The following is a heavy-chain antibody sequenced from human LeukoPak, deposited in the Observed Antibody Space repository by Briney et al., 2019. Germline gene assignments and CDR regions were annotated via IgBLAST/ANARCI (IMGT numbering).Heavy chain of an antibody. Sequence: ASVKVSCKASGYTFTVYYMHWVRQAPGQGLEWMGWINPNSGGTNYAQKFQGRVTMTRDTSISTAYMELSRLRSDDTAVYYCASHGGGFQYNWNWKVDWFDPWGQGTLVTVSS. D-gene: IGHD1-7*01. J-gene: IGHJ5*02. CDR1: GYTFTVYY. CDR2: INPNSGGT. V-gene: IGHV1-2*02. CDR3: ASHGGGFQYNWNWKVDWFDP.